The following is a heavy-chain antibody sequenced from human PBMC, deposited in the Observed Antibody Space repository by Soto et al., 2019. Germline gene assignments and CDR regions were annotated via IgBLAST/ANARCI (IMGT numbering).Heavy chain of an antibody. J-gene: IGHJ5*02. CDR1: GDSVSSNTAS. V-gene: IGHV6-1*01. Sequence: SQTLSLTCAISGDSVSSNTASWNWIRQSPSRGLEWLGRTYFRSKWYNDYAVSVKSRIIINPDTSNNQFSLQLNSVTPEDTAVYFCAKGDNLGPKTGYAFDPWGQGSMGTVYS. CDR2: TYFRSKWYN. D-gene: IGHD5-12*01. CDR3: AKGDNLGPKTGYAFDP.